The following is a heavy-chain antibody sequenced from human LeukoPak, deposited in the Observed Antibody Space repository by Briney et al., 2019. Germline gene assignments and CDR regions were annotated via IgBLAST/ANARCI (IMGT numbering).Heavy chain of an antibody. CDR2: INHSGST. J-gene: IGHJ4*02. CDR3: ASEGRYSSGWYPAYYFDY. D-gene: IGHD6-19*01. CDR1: GGSIRSYY. Sequence: SETLSLTCTVSGGSIRSYYWSWIRQPPGKGLEWIGEINHSGSTNYNPSLKSRVTISVDTSKNQFSLKLSSVTAADTAVYYCASEGRYSSGWYPAYYFDYWGQGTLVTVSS. V-gene: IGHV4-34*01.